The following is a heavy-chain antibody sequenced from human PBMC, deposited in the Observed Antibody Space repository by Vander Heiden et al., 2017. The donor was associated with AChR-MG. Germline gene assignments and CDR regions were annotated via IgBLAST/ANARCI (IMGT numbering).Heavy chain of an antibody. V-gene: IGHV4-38-2*01. CDR2: IYHSGST. CDR1: GYSISRGYY. D-gene: IGHD3-22*01. CDR3: ASSKNTYYYDSSGYRGYYYYGMDV. Sequence: QVQLQESGPGLVKPSETLSLTCAVSGYSISRGYYWGWIRQPPGKGLEWIGSIYHSGSTYYNPSLKSRVTISVDTSKNQFALKLSSVTAADTAVYYCASSKNTYYYDSSGYRGYYYYGMDVWGQGTTVTVSS. J-gene: IGHJ6*02.